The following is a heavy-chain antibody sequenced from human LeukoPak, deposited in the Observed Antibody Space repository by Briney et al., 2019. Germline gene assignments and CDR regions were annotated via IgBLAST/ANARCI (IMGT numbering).Heavy chain of an antibody. Sequence: GGSLRLSCAASGFAFRNYAMPWVRQAPGKGLEWVALISYDGSNKYYADSVRGRFTISRDNSKNTLYLQMNSLRAEDTAVYYCARGFAVWGVIATFDYLGQGVLVTVSS. J-gene: IGHJ4*02. CDR3: ARGFAVWGVIATFDY. CDR2: ISYDGSNK. D-gene: IGHD3-10*01. CDR1: GFAFRNYA. V-gene: IGHV3-30*04.